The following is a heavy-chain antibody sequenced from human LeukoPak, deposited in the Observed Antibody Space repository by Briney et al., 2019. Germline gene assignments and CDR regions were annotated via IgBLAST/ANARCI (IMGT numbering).Heavy chain of an antibody. CDR3: ARGFYFVGRQPAYAFDF. CDR2: ISGSGGST. V-gene: IGHV3-23*01. Sequence: QAGGSLRLSCAASGFTFSSYAMSWVRQAPGKGLEWVSAISGSGGSTYYADSVKGRFTISRDNSRNTLYPQMNSLRAEDTAVYYCARGFYFVGRQPAYAFDFWGLGTLVTVSS. CDR1: GFTFSSYA. D-gene: IGHD3-10*02. J-gene: IGHJ4*02.